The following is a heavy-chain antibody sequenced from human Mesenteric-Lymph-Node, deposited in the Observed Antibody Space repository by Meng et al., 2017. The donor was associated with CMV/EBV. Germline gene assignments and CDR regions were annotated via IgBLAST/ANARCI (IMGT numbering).Heavy chain of an antibody. Sequence: SETLSLTCIVSGGSISSSDYYWSWIRQPPGKGLEWIGYIYYSGSTYYNPSLKSRVTISIDTSQNQFSLKLTSVTAADTAVYYCARVRDLFRYFDYWGQGTLVTVSS. CDR1: GGSISSSDYY. V-gene: IGHV4-30-4*01. J-gene: IGHJ4*02. CDR3: ARVRDLFRYFDY. CDR2: IYYSGST.